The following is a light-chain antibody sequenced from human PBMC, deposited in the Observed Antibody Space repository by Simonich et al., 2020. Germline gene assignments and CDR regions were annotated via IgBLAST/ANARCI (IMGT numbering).Light chain of an antibody. J-gene: IGKJ2*01. CDR3: QQYNNWPPYT. Sequence: EIVMTQSPATLSVSPGERATLSCRASPSVSSNLAWYQPKPGQAPRLLIYGAATRATGIPARFSGSGSGTEFTRTISSLQSEDFAVYYCQQYNNWPPYTFGQGTKLEIK. CDR2: GAA. CDR1: PSVSSN. V-gene: IGKV3-15*01.